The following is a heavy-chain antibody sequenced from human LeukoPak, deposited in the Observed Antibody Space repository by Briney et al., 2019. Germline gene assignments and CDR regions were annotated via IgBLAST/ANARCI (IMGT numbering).Heavy chain of an antibody. D-gene: IGHD6-13*01. Sequence: PSETLSLTCTVSGGSISSYYWSWIRQPPGKGLEWIGYIYYSGSTNYNPSLKGRVTISVDTSKNQFSLKLSSVTAADTAVYYCARDVSSPKYSSSPLDYWGQGTLVTVSS. J-gene: IGHJ4*02. CDR3: ARDVSSPKYSSSPLDY. V-gene: IGHV4-59*12. CDR2: IYYSGST. CDR1: GGSISSYY.